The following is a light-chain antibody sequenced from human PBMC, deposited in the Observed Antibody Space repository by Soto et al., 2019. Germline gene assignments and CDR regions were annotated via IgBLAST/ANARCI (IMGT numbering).Light chain of an antibody. V-gene: IGKV3-20*01. J-gene: IGKJ4*01. Sequence: EIVLTQSPGTLSLSPGERATLSCRASQSVSSSYLAWYQQKPGQAPRLVIHGASSRATGIPDRFSGSGSGTDFTLTISRLEPEDFAVYYCQQYGSSPPLTFGGGTKVEIK. CDR1: QSVSSSY. CDR2: GAS. CDR3: QQYGSSPPLT.